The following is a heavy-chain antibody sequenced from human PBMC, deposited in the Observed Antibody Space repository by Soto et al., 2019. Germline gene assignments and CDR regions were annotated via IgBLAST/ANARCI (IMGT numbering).Heavy chain of an antibody. CDR3: ARDHLRTNWFDP. Sequence: QTLSVTWAISGDSVSSNSAACNWIRHSPSRGLEWLGRTYYRSKWYNDYAVSLKSRITINPDTSKNQFSLQLNSVTPEDTAVYYCARDHLRTNWFDPWGQGTLVTVYS. J-gene: IGHJ5*02. CDR1: GDSVSSNSAA. V-gene: IGHV6-1*01. CDR2: TYYRSKWYN.